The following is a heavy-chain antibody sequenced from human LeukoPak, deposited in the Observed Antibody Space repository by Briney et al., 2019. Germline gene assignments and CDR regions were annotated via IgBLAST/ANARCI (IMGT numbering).Heavy chain of an antibody. V-gene: IGHV1-69*06. Sequence: GASVKVSCKASGGTFSSYAISWVRQAPGQGLEWMGGIIPIFGTANYAQKFQGRVTITVDKSTSTAYMELSSLRSEDTAVYYCARAVTMVRGVIMDYYYGMDVWGKGTTVTVSS. CDR3: ARAVTMVRGVIMDYYYGMDV. CDR2: IIPIFGTA. D-gene: IGHD3-10*01. CDR1: GGTFSSYA. J-gene: IGHJ6*04.